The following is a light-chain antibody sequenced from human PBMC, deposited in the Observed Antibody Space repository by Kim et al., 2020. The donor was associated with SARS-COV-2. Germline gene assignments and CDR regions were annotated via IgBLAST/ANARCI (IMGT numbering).Light chain of an antibody. CDR1: KLGDKY. CDR3: QAWDSSTSK. J-gene: IGLJ2*01. Sequence: SVSPGQTASLTCSGDKLGDKYACWYQQKPGQSPVLVIYQDSKRHSGIPERFSGSNSGNTATLTISGTQAMDEADYYCQAWDSSTSKFGGGTKVTVL. CDR2: QDS. V-gene: IGLV3-1*01.